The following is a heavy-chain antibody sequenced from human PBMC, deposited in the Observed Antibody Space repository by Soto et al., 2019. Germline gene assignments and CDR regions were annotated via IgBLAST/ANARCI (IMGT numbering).Heavy chain of an antibody. Sequence: EVQVVESGGGLVQPGGSLRLSCAASGFNVSRNYMAWVRLAPGRGLEWVSFIYNDGRTADADSVKGRFIISKDHSKNTLSLPMNSLRAEDTAVYYCASSTPIAMGDSFDIWGRGTAVIVSS. J-gene: IGHJ3*02. CDR3: ASSTPIAMGDSFDI. CDR1: GFNVSRNY. V-gene: IGHV3-66*01. CDR2: IYNDGRT. D-gene: IGHD2-15*01.